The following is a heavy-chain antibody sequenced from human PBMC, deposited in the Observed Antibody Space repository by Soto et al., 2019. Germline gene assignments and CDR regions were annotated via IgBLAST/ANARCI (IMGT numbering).Heavy chain of an antibody. D-gene: IGHD2-21*01. CDR2: INPRGGST. Sequence: QVQLVQSGAEVKKPGASVKVSCKASQYNFTNYCVHWVRQAPGQGLEWMGIINPRGGSTNYAQRFQGRVTMTRDTSTSTVYMELNSLRFEDTAVYYCATELIAKYGMDVWGQGTTVTVSS. V-gene: IGHV1-46*01. CDR3: ATELIAKYGMDV. J-gene: IGHJ6*02. CDR1: QYNFTNYC.